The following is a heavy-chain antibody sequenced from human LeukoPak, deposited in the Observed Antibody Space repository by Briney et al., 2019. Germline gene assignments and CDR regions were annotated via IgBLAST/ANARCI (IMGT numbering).Heavy chain of an antibody. CDR2: ISSSSSYI. D-gene: IGHD3-16*02. J-gene: IGHJ4*02. Sequence: PGGSLRLSCAASGFTFSSYSMNWVRQAPGKGLEWVSSISSSSSYIYYADSVKGRFTISRDNAKNSLYLQMNSLRAEDTAVYYCAIDRYYDYVWGSYPPDYWGQGTLVTVSS. CDR1: GFTFSSYS. CDR3: AIDRYYDYVWGSYPPDY. V-gene: IGHV3-21*01.